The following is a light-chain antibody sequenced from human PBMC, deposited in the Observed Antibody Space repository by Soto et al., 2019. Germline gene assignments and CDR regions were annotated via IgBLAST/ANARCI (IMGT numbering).Light chain of an antibody. CDR1: QSISSW. J-gene: IGKJ1*01. CDR3: QQYNSYSWT. CDR2: KAS. Sequence: DIQMTQSPSTLSASVGEGVTITCRASQSISSWLAWYQQKPGKAPKLLIYKASSLESGVPSRFSGSGSGTEFTLTISSLQPDDFATYYCQQYNSYSWTLGQGTKVDI. V-gene: IGKV1-5*03.